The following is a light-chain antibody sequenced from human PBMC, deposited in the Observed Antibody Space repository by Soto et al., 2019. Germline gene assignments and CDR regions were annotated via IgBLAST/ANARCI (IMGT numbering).Light chain of an antibody. V-gene: IGKV1-39*01. CDR1: QSIGKH. J-gene: IGKJ5*01. CDR2: GAS. CDR3: QQGYSSPAT. Sequence: IQMTQSPSSLSASVGDSVTITCRASQSIGKHLNWYQQKPGKAPKFLIYGASTLQSGVPSRFTGSGSGTDFALTVNSLQAEDFATYYCQQGYSSPATFGQGTRLEIK.